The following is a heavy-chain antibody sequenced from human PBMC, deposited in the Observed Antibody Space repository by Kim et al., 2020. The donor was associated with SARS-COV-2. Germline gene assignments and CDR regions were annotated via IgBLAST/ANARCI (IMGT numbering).Heavy chain of an antibody. Sequence: SETLSLTCAVYGGSFSGYYWSWIRQPPGKGLEWIGEINHSGSTNYNPSLTSRVTISVDTSKNQFSLKLSSVTAADTAVYYCVRGRGWLLYYYYFGMDV. CDR3: VRGRGWLLYYYYFGMDV. D-gene: IGHD3-9*01. V-gene: IGHV4-34*01. CDR1: GGSFSGYY. CDR2: INHSGST. J-gene: IGHJ6*01.